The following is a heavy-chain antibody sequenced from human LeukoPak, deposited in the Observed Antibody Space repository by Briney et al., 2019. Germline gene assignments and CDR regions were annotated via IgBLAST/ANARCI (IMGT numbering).Heavy chain of an antibody. D-gene: IGHD2-2*01. Sequence: GGSLRLSCAASGFTFSSYAMHWVRQAPGKGLEWVAVISYDGSNKYYADSVKGRFTISRDNSKNTLYLQMNSLRAEDTAVYYCARAGPVVPAARNYYYHGMDVWGQGTTVTVSS. V-gene: IGHV3-30-3*01. J-gene: IGHJ6*02. CDR2: ISYDGSNK. CDR1: GFTFSSYA. CDR3: ARAGPVVPAARNYYYHGMDV.